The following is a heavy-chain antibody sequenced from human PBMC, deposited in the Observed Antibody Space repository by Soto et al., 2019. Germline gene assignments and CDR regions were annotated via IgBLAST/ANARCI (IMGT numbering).Heavy chain of an antibody. CDR2: MNPNSGNT. J-gene: IGHJ5*02. D-gene: IGHD6-13*01. CDR1: GYTFTRYD. CDR3: ARERSAAGRGWFDP. Sequence: QVQLVQSGAEVKKPGASVKVSCKASGYTFTRYDINWVRQATGQGLEWMGWMNPNSGNTGYAQKFQGRVTMTRNTSISTAYMELSSLRSEDSAVYYCARERSAAGRGWFDPWGQGTLVTVSS. V-gene: IGHV1-8*01.